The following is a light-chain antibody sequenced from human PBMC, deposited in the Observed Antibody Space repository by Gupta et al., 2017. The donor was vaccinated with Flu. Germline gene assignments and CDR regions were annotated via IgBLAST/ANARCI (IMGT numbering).Light chain of an antibody. Sequence: DIQMTQSPSTLSASVEDRVTITCRASQSISSWLAWYQQKAGKAPKLLIYQASNLESGVPSRFSGSGSGTEFTLTISSLQPDDSATYYCQQYNNYWTFGQGTKVEIK. CDR1: QSISSW. CDR2: QAS. J-gene: IGKJ1*01. CDR3: QQYNNYWT. V-gene: IGKV1-5*03.